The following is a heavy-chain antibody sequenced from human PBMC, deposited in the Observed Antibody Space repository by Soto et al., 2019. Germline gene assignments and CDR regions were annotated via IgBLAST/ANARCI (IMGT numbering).Heavy chain of an antibody. Sequence: QVQLVQSGAEVKKPGASVKVSCKASGYTFTSYGISWVRQAPGQGLEWMGWISAYNGNTNYAQKLQGRVTMTTDTSTSKAYMGLRSLRSDDTSVYYCARRWDLYEYYYGMDGWGQGTTVTVSS. CDR1: GYTFTSYG. V-gene: IGHV1-18*01. J-gene: IGHJ6*02. CDR2: ISAYNGNT. D-gene: IGHD1-26*01. CDR3: ARRWDLYEYYYGMDG.